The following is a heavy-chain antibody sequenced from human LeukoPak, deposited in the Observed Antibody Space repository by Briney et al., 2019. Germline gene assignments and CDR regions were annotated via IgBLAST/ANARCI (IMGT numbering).Heavy chain of an antibody. CDR3: ARVAKERVGGVYYFDY. J-gene: IGHJ4*02. CDR2: ISGSGGST. V-gene: IGHV3-23*01. Sequence: GGSLRLSCAASGFTFSSYAMSWVRQAPGKGLEWVSAISGSGGSTYYADSVKGRFTISRENAKNSLYLQMNSLRAGDTAVYYCARVAKERVGGVYYFDYWGQGTLVTVSS. CDR1: GFTFSSYA. D-gene: IGHD1-1*01.